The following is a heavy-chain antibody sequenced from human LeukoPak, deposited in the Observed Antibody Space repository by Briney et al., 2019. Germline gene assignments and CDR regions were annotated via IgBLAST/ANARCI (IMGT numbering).Heavy chain of an antibody. CDR1: GGSFSGYY. J-gene: IGHJ5*02. D-gene: IGHD2-2*01. Sequence: PSETLSLTCAVYGGSFSGYYWSWIRQPPGKGLEWIGEINHSGGTNYNPSLKSRVTISVDTSKNQFSLKLSSVTAADTAVYYCARGYQLLFNWFDPWGQGTLVTVSS. V-gene: IGHV4-34*01. CDR3: ARGYQLLFNWFDP. CDR2: INHSGGT.